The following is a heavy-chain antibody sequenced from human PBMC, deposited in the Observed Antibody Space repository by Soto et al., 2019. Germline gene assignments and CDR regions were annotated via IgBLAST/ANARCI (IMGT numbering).Heavy chain of an antibody. CDR3: ARFGGSYSASYYYGMDV. Sequence: PGESLKISCKGSGYSFTSYWISWVRQMPGKGLEWMGRIDPSDSYTNYSPSFQGHVTISADKSISTAYLQWSSLKASDTAMYYCARFGGSYSASYYYGMDVWGQGTTVTVSS. D-gene: IGHD1-26*01. CDR2: IDPSDSYT. V-gene: IGHV5-10-1*01. CDR1: GYSFTSYW. J-gene: IGHJ6*02.